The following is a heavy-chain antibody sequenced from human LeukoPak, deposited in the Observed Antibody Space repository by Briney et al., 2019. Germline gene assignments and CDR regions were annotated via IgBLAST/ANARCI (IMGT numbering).Heavy chain of an antibody. CDR2: INHSGST. J-gene: IGHJ4*02. Sequence: SETLSLTCAVYGGSFSGYYWSWIRQPPGKGLEWIGEINHSGSTNYNPSLKSRVAISVDTSKNQFSLKLSSVTAADTAVYYCARDLAAATDWGQGTLVTVSS. CDR3: ARDLAAATD. V-gene: IGHV4-34*01. CDR1: GGSFSGYY. D-gene: IGHD6-13*01.